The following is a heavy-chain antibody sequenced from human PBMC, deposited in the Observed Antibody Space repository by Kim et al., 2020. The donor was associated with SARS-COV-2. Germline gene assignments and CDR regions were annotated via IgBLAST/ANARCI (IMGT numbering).Heavy chain of an antibody. D-gene: IGHD1-7*01. J-gene: IGHJ5*02. V-gene: IGHV3-64D*06. CDR3: VKNWNSDH. CDR2: GGST. Sequence: GGSTYYADSVKGRFTISRDNPKNTLYLQMSSLRADDTAVYYCVKNWNSDHWGQGTLVTVSS.